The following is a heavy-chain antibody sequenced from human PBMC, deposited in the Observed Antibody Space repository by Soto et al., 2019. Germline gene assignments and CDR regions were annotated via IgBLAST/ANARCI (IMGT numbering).Heavy chain of an antibody. CDR2: ISAYNGNI. V-gene: IGHV1-18*01. CDR3: ARHEDSGWNYLDN. J-gene: IGHJ4*02. Sequence: GASVKVSCKASGYTFSDYGINWVRQAPGQGLEWMGWISAYNGNINYAQKLQGRVTVTTDTSTSTTYMELRRLRSDDTAVYYCARHEDSGWNYLDNWGQGTLVTVSS. CDR1: GYTFSDYG. D-gene: IGHD6-19*01.